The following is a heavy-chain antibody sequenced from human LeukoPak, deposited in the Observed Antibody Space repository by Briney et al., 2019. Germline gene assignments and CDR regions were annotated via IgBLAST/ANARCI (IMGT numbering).Heavy chain of an antibody. CDR3: ARTKDRVAFDF. CDR2: ISSSGSTI. CDR1: GFTFSDYY. D-gene: IGHD2-15*01. V-gene: IGHV3-11*01. J-gene: IGHJ3*01. Sequence: GGSLRLSCAAPGFTFSDYYMSWIRQAPGKGLEWVSYISSSGSTIYYADSVKGRFTISRDNAKNSLYLQMNSLRAEDTAVYYCARTKDRVAFDFWGQGTMVTVSP.